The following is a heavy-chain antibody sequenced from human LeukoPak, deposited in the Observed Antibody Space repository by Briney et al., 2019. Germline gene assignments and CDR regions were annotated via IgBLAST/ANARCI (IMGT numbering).Heavy chain of an antibody. D-gene: IGHD2-2*01. J-gene: IGHJ6*03. V-gene: IGHV1-69*05. Sequence: GASVKVSCKASGGTFSSYAISWVRQAPGQGLEWMGGIIPIFGTANYAQKFQGRVTITTDESTSTAYMELSSLRSEDTAVYYCASSIGGSTSFHLGYYYYYMDVWGKGTTVTVSS. CDR1: GGTFSSYA. CDR3: ASSIGGSTSFHLGYYYYYMDV. CDR2: IIPIFGTA.